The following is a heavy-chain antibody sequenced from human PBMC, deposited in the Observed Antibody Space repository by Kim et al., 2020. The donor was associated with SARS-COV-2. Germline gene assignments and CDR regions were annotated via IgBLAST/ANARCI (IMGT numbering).Heavy chain of an antibody. V-gene: IGHV4-59*01. CDR1: GASISNSY. Sequence: SETLSLTCTVSGASISNSYLSWIRQPPGKGLEWIAYIYDRGHTNYNDSLRGRVTISVDTSKNEVSLRLNSVTAADTAVYYCARITDPYYFDSWGQGLLVTVSS. CDR3: ARITDPYYFDS. J-gene: IGHJ4*02. CDR2: IYDRGHT.